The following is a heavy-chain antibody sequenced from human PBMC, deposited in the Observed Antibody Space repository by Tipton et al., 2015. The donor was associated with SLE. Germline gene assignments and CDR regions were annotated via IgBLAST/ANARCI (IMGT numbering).Heavy chain of an antibody. J-gene: IGHJ1*01. CDR3: GRSLPPTVTH. D-gene: IGHD4-17*01. Sequence: TLSLTCTVSGYSISSGYYWGWIRQPPGKGLEWIGSIYHSGSTHYNPSLKSRVSISVDTSKNQFSLKLSSVTAADTAIYYCGRSLPPTVTHWGQGTLVTVSS. CDR1: GYSISSGYY. V-gene: IGHV4-38-2*02. CDR2: IYHSGST.